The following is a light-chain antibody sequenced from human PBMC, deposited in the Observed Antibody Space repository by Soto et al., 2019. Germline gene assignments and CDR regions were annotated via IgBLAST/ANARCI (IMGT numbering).Light chain of an antibody. V-gene: IGLV4-60*02. CDR3: ETWDSNTRV. CDR2: RGDSGSD. Sequence: QAVVTQSSSASASLGSSVKLTCTLSSGHTSYIIAWHQQQPGKAPRYLMKRGDSGSDNKGSGVPDRFSGSTSGADRYLTISNLQFEDEADYYCETWDSNTRVFGGGTKLTVL. CDR1: SGHTSYI. J-gene: IGLJ3*02.